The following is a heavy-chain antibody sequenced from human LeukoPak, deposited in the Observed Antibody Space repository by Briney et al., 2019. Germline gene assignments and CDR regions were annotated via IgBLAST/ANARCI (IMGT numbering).Heavy chain of an antibody. D-gene: IGHD2-2*01. V-gene: IGHV1-2*02. CDR2: INPNSGGT. Sequence: ASVKVSCKASGYTFTGYYMHWVRQAPGQGLEWMGWINPNSGGTNYAQKFQGRVTMTRDASISTAYMELSRLRSDDTAVYYCARDAGVPAAESGEWFDPWGQGTLVTVSS. CDR1: GYTFTGYY. J-gene: IGHJ5*02. CDR3: ARDAGVPAAESGEWFDP.